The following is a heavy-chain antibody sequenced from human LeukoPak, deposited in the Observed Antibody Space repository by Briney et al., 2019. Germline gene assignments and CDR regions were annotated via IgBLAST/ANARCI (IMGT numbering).Heavy chain of an antibody. Sequence: ASVKVSCKASGYTFTSYGISWVRQAPGQGLEWMGGFDPEDGETIYAQKFQGRVTMTEDTSTDTAYMELSSLRSEDTAVYYCARDRRDRGVPYMDVWGKGTTVTVSS. J-gene: IGHJ6*03. D-gene: IGHD3-10*01. CDR2: FDPEDGET. CDR1: GYTFTSYG. CDR3: ARDRRDRGVPYMDV. V-gene: IGHV1-24*01.